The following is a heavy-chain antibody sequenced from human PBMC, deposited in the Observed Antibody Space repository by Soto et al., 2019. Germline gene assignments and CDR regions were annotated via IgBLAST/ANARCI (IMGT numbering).Heavy chain of an antibody. D-gene: IGHD2-21*01. Sequence: LRLSCAGAGFTFSGYSMNWVRQAPGRGLEWVASISLGGSYIFYSDSVKGRFTISRDNAKGSLFLQMNGLRVEDTAVYYCVRDPVLWHPDRLDVWGQGTTVTVSS. J-gene: IGHJ6*02. CDR2: ISLGGSYI. V-gene: IGHV3-21*01. CDR1: GFTFSGYS. CDR3: VRDPVLWHPDRLDV.